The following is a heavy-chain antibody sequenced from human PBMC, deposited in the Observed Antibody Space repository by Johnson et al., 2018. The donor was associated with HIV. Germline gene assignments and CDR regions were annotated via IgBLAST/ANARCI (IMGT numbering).Heavy chain of an antibody. CDR1: GFTFSSYW. J-gene: IGHJ3*02. CDR2: IKQDGSEK. V-gene: IGHV3-7*04. Sequence: VQLVESGGGLVQPGGSLRLSCAASGFTFSSYWMSWVRQAPGKGLEWVANIKQDGSEKYYVDSVKGRFTISRDNAKNSLYLQMNSLRAEDTAVYYCARGGRCSHAHFDSWGQGTMVTVSS. CDR3: ARGGRCSHAHFDS. D-gene: IGHD2-15*01.